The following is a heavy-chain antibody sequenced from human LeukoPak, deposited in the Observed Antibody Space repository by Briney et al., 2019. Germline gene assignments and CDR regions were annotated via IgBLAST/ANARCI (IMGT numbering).Heavy chain of an antibody. D-gene: IGHD5-18*01. CDR2: ISSTGNYM. V-gene: IGHV3-21*01. J-gene: IGHJ6*04. Sequence: GGSLRLSCEASGFTFTTYTINWVRQAPGKGLEWVSSISSTGNYMFYGDSVKGRFTISRDDAKNSLYLQMNSLRAEDTAMCYCARSKIIQLDSMDVWGNGTKVTVSP. CDR3: ARSKIIQLDSMDV. CDR1: GFTFTTYT.